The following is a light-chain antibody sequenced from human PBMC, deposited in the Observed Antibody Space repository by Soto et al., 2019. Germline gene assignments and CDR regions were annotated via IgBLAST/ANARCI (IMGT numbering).Light chain of an antibody. CDR2: EVC. J-gene: IGLJ1*01. CDR3: SSYTSSSTLV. CDR1: SSDVGGYNY. V-gene: IGLV2-14*01. Sequence: QSALTHPASVSGSPGQSITISCTGTSSDVGGYNYVSWYQQPPGKAPKLMIYEVCNRPSGVSNRFSGSKSGNTASLTISGLQAEDEADYYCSSYTSSSTLVFGTGTKLTVL.